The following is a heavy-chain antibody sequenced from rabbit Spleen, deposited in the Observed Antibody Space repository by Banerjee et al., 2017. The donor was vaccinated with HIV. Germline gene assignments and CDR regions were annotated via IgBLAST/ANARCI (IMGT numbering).Heavy chain of an antibody. CDR3: ARDPYSGGWALDL. Sequence: QSLEESGGGLVQPEGSLTLTCTASGFSFSSSYYMCWVRQAPGKGLEWIGCISTGDGGTDYATWAKGRFTISKPSSTTVTLQMTSLTAADTATYFCARDPYSGGWALDLWGQGTLVTVS. J-gene: IGHJ3*01. D-gene: IGHD4-1*01. CDR1: GFSFSSSYY. V-gene: IGHV1S40*01. CDR2: ISTGDGGT.